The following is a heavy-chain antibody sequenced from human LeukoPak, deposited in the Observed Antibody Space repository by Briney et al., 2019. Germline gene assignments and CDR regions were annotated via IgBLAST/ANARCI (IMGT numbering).Heavy chain of an antibody. CDR1: GFTFSSYG. V-gene: IGHV3-30*03. D-gene: IGHD1-26*01. Sequence: QPGGSLRLSCAASGFTFSSYGMHWVRQAPGKGLEWVAVISYDGSNKYYADSVKGRFTISRDNSKNTLYLQMNSLRAEDTAVYYCARLSHIVGATDYWGQGTLVTVSS. CDR3: ARLSHIVGATDY. CDR2: ISYDGSNK. J-gene: IGHJ4*02.